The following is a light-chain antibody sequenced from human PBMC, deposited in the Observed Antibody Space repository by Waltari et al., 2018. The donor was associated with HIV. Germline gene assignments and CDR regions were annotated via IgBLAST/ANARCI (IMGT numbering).Light chain of an antibody. V-gene: IGLV7-46*01. CDR3: LLSYAGSRPVV. CDR2: DTT. J-gene: IGLJ2*01. CDR1: SGPVTSGHH. Sequence: QAVVTQEPSLTVSPGGTVTLTCGSSSGPVTSGHHPDWFQQKPGQAPRTLIYDTTYKHSWTPARFSGSLLGGKAALTLSGAQPEDEADYYCLLSYAGSRPVVFGGGTKLTVV.